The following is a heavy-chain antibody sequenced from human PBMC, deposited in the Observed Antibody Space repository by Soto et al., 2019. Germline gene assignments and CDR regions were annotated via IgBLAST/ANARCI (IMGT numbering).Heavy chain of an antibody. D-gene: IGHD3-9*01. V-gene: IGHV3-30*18. Sequence: GGSLRLSCAASGFTFSSYGMHWVRQAPGKGLEWVAVISYDGSNKYYADSVKGRFTISRDNSKNTLYLQMNSLRAEDTAVYYCAKAGGSDILTGYYGYFQHWGQGTLVTVSS. J-gene: IGHJ1*01. CDR3: AKAGGSDILTGYYGYFQH. CDR1: GFTFSSYG. CDR2: ISYDGSNK.